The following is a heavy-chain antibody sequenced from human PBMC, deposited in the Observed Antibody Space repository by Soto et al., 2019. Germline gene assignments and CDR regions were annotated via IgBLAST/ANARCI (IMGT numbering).Heavy chain of an antibody. CDR3: ASNVAGTSPXKY. CDR2: INGAGSST. CDR1: GITFSSNW. D-gene: IGHD6-19*01. V-gene: IGHV3-74*01. J-gene: IGHJ4*02. Sequence: GGSLRLSCAASGITFSSNWMHWVRQAPGKGLVWVSRINGAGSSTNYADSVKGRFTISRDNAKNTLYLQMNSLRAEDTAVYYCASNVAGTSPXKYWGQGTLVTVSS.